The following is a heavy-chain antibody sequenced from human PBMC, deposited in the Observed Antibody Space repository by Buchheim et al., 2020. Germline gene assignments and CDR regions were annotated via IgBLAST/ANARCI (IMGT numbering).Heavy chain of an antibody. CDR1: GFSFSTYG. CDR2: IWFDGSNK. Sequence: QVQLVESGGGVVQPGRSLRLSCAASGFSFSTYGMHWVRQAPGKGLEWVAVIWFDGSNKYYADSVKGRFTISRDNSENTLYLQMKSLRAEDTAVYYCARGGSGTYLYYFDYWGQGTL. CDR3: ARGGSGTYLYYFDY. V-gene: IGHV3-33*01. J-gene: IGHJ4*02. D-gene: IGHD1-26*01.